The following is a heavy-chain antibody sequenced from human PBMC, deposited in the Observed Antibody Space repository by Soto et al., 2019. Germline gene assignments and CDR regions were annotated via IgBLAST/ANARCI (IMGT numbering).Heavy chain of an antibody. CDR3: ARDVM. Sequence: EVQLVESGGGLVQPGGSQRLSCAASGFSFSSFWMSWVRQAPGKGLEWVAAIKEDGSEKNYVDSVRGRFTISRDNAKNSLYLQMNSLRADDTAVYYWARDVMWGQGSLVTVSS. CDR2: IKEDGSEK. V-gene: IGHV3-7*05. CDR1: GFSFSSFW. J-gene: IGHJ4*02.